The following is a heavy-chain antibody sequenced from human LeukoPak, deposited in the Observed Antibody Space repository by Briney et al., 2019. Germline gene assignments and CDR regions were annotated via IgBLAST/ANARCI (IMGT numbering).Heavy chain of an antibody. CDR3: ARVIVQAVAGTGSYCFDY. CDR2: IYYSGST. V-gene: IGHV4-59*01. CDR1: GGSISSYY. Sequence: SETLSLTCTVSGGSISSYYWSWIRQPPGKGLELIGYIYYSGSTNYNPSLKSRVTISVDTSRNQFFLKLSSVTAADTAVYYCARVIVQAVAGTGSYCFDYWGQGTLVTVSS. J-gene: IGHJ4*02. D-gene: IGHD6-19*01.